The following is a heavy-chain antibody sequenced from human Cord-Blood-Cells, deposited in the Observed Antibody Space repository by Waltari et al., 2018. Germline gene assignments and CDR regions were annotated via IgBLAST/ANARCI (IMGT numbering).Heavy chain of an antibody. CDR1: GGSISSSSYY. D-gene: IGHD3-3*01. CDR3: ARLSLYYDFWSGYSSYFDY. V-gene: IGHV4-39*01. CDR2: IYYSGST. Sequence: QLQLQESGPGLVKPSETLSLTCTVSGGSISSSSYYWGWIRQPPGKGLEWIGSIYYSGSTYYNPSLKSRVTISVDTSKNQFSLKLSSVTAADTAVYYCARLSLYYDFWSGYSSYFDYWGQGTLVTVSS. J-gene: IGHJ4*02.